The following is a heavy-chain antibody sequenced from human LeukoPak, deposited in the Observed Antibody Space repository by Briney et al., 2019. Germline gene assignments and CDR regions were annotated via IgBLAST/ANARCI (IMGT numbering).Heavy chain of an antibody. Sequence: GGSLRLSCAASGFTFSSYSMNWVRQAPGKGLEWVSYISSSGSTIYYADSVKGRFTISRDNAKNSLYLQMNSLRAEDTAVYYCARDAPLTAAGDYWGQGTLVTVSS. CDR3: ARDAPLTAAGDY. CDR1: GFTFSSYS. CDR2: ISSSGSTI. D-gene: IGHD6-13*01. V-gene: IGHV3-48*04. J-gene: IGHJ4*02.